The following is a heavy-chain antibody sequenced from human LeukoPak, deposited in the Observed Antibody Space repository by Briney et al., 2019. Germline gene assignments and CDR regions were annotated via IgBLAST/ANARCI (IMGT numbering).Heavy chain of an antibody. V-gene: IGHV6-1*01. CDR3: ARDLGTSGWYTFDF. Sequence: SQTLSLTCAISGDSVSSKDGAWNWIRQSPSRGLEWLGRTYYRSKWYDEYADSVKGRVTISPDTSKNQFSLHVYSVTPEDTAVYYCARDLGTSGWYTFDFWGQGTLVTVSS. J-gene: IGHJ5*01. CDR2: TYYRSKWYD. D-gene: IGHD6-19*01. CDR1: GDSVSSKDGA.